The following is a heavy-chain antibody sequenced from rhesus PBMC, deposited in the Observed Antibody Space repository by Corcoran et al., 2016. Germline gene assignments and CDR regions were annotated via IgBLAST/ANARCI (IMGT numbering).Heavy chain of an antibody. D-gene: IGHD3-3*01. CDR3: ARGPPDFWSGYWSVVSLDV. Sequence: QLQLQESGPGLVKPSETLSLTCAVSGGSISSNYWSWIRQPPGKGLEGIGRISGSGGSTDSNPSLKSRVTISTDTSKNQFSLKLSSVTAADTAVYYCARGPPDFWSGYWSVVSLDVWGRGVLVTVSS. CDR2: ISGSGGST. J-gene: IGHJ5-2*02. CDR1: GGSISSNY. V-gene: IGHV4-173*01.